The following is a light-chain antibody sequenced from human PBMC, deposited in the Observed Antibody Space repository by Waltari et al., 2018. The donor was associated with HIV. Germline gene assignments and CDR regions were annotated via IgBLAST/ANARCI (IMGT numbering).Light chain of an antibody. CDR2: DVS. CDR3: CSDDGSRAPIWV. J-gene: IGLJ3*02. CDR1: SGDVGAYDL. Sequence: QSALAQPASVSGSPGQSITISCTGTSGDVGAYDLVSWYQQHPGKVPKLLIYDVSSRPSGVSIRFAGAKTGNTASRTIAGLQTEYEADYYWCSDDGSRAPIWVFGGGTKLTVL. V-gene: IGLV2-23*02.